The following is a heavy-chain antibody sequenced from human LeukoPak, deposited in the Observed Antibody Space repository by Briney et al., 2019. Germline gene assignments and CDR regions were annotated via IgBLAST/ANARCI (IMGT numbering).Heavy chain of an antibody. Sequence: GGSLRLFCAASVHTLSGSAMHWARGACGKAGEWIGRIWSRPNSYATAYAASVKGRFTISRDDSINTAYLQMNSLKTEDTALYYCTRLADGSGKFDLWGQGNLVTVSS. CDR1: VHTLSGSA. CDR2: IWSRPNSYAT. J-gene: IGHJ5*02. V-gene: IGHV3-73*01. D-gene: IGHD3-10*01. CDR3: TRLADGSGKFDL.